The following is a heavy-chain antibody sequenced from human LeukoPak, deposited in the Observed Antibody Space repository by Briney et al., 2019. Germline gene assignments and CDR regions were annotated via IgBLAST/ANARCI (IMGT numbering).Heavy chain of an antibody. V-gene: IGHV3-74*01. Sequence: PGGSLRLSCAVSGFTLSNYWMSWSRKAPGKGLVWVSRINNDGSSTRHADSVKGRFTISRDNSKNTLYLQMNSLRAEDTAVYYCARPTYWGQGTLVTVSS. CDR2: INNDGSST. CDR1: GFTLSNYW. CDR3: ARPTY. J-gene: IGHJ4*02.